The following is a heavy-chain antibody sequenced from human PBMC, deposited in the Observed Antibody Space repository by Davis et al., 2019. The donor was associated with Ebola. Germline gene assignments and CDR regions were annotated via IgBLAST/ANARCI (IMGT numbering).Heavy chain of an antibody. Sequence: PGGSLRLSCAASGFTSSGSAMHWVRQASGKGLEWVGRIRSKANSYATAYAASVKGRFTISRDDSKNTAYLQMNSLKTEDTAVYYCTSTSGRDDYWGQGTLVTVSS. D-gene: IGHD6-19*01. CDR1: GFTSSGSA. CDR3: TSTSGRDDY. CDR2: IRSKANSYAT. V-gene: IGHV3-73*01. J-gene: IGHJ4*02.